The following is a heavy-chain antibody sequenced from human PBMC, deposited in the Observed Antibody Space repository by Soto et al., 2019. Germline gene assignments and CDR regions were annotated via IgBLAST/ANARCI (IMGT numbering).Heavy chain of an antibody. Sequence: SVKVSCKASGGSFSSYAISWVRQAPGQGLEWMGGIIPIFGTANYAQKFQGRVTITADESTSTAYMELSSLRSEDTAVYYCARSSGSYFGMDVWGQGTTVTVSS. J-gene: IGHJ6*02. V-gene: IGHV1-69*13. CDR3: ARSSGSYFGMDV. CDR2: IIPIFGTA. D-gene: IGHD1-26*01. CDR1: GGSFSSYA.